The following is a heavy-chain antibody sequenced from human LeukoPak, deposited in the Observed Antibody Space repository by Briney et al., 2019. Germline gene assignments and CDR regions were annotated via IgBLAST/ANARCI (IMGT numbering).Heavy chain of an antibody. V-gene: IGHV3-48*03. CDR3: ARGDRVVAAPNWFDP. J-gene: IGHJ5*02. Sequence: RGSLRLSCAASGFTFSSYEMNWVRQAPGKGLEWVSYISSSGSTIYYADSVKGRFTISRDNAKNSLYLQMNSLRAEDTAVYYCARGDRVVAAPNWFDPWGQGTLVTVSS. D-gene: IGHD2-15*01. CDR2: ISSSGSTI. CDR1: GFTFSSYE.